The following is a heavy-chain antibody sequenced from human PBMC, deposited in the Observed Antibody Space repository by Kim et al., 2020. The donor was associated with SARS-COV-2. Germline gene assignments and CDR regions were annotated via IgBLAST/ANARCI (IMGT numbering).Heavy chain of an antibody. J-gene: IGHJ4*02. CDR3: ARDYCSSTSCFNFDY. V-gene: IGHV3-30*07. Sequence: DTVKGQFAIARDNSKNTLYLQMNRLRAEDTAVYYCARDYCSSTSCFNFDYWGQGTLVTVSS. D-gene: IGHD2-2*01.